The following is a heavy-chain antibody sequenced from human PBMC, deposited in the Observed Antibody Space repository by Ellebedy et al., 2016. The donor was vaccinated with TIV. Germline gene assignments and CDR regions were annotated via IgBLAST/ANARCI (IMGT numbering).Heavy chain of an antibody. J-gene: IGHJ4*02. CDR3: ARRSTDFAFDS. V-gene: IGHV3-30-3*01. Sequence: GESLKISCAASGFTFSSYAMHWVRQAPGKGLEWVAVMSYDGSIKFYTDSVKGRFTISRDNSKNTLFLQMSSLRAEDTAVYFCARRSTDFAFDSWGQGTLVTVSS. D-gene: IGHD3/OR15-3a*01. CDR2: MSYDGSIK. CDR1: GFTFSSYA.